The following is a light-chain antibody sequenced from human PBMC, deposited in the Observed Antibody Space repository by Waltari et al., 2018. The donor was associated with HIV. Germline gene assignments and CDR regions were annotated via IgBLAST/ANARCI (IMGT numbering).Light chain of an antibody. CDR1: TSNIGSHY. CDR3: AAWDDSLNGRV. Sequence: QSVLTQPPSASGTPGQRVTISCSGSTSNIGSHYVYWYQPFPGTTPKPLIYRDNQWPSVVPDRFSGSKSGTSASLAISGLRSEDEADYYCAAWDDSLNGRVFGGGTKLTVL. CDR2: RDN. J-gene: IGLJ3*02. V-gene: IGLV1-47*01.